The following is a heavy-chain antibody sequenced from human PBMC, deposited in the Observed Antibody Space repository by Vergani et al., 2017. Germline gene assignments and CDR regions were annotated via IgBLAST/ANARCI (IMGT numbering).Heavy chain of an antibody. Sequence: EVQLVESGGGLVQPGGSLRLSCAASGFTFSSYSMNWVRQAPGKGLEWVSYISSSSSTIYYADSVKGRFTISRDNAKNSLYLQMNSLRAEDTAVYYCASSQANSNGWWTNWFDPWGQGTLVTVSS. CDR3: ASSQANSNGWWTNWFDP. D-gene: IGHD6-19*01. CDR2: ISSSSSTI. CDR1: GFTFSSYS. V-gene: IGHV3-48*01. J-gene: IGHJ5*02.